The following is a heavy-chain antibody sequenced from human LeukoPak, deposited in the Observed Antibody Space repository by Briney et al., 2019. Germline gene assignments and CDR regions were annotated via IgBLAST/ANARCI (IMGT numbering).Heavy chain of an antibody. D-gene: IGHD3-3*01. CDR3: ALSQGEWLWSFDH. CDR1: GFTFSSYA. V-gene: IGHV3-30-3*01. Sequence: PGGSLRLSCAASGFTFSSYAMHWVRQAPGKGLEWVAVISYDGSNKYYADSVKGRFTISRDNSKNTLYLQMNSLRAEDTAVYYCALSQGEWLWSFDHWGQGTLVTVSS. CDR2: ISYDGSNK. J-gene: IGHJ4*02.